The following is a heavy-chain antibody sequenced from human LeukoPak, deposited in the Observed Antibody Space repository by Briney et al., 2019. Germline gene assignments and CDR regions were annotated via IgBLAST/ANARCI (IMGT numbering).Heavy chain of an antibody. CDR1: GFTFSSYG. CDR2: IWYDGSNK. D-gene: IGHD3-16*01. J-gene: IGHJ4*02. Sequence: GRSLRLSCAASGFTFSSYGMHWVRQAPGKGLEWVAVIWYDGSNKYYADSVEGRFTISRDNSKNTLYLQMNGLRAEDTAVYYCARDADVGFDYWGQGTLVTVSS. CDR3: ARDADVGFDY. V-gene: IGHV3-33*01.